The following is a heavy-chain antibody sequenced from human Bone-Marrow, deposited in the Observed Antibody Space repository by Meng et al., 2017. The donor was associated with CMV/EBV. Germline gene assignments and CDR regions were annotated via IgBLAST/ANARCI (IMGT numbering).Heavy chain of an antibody. CDR3: AKKSWSWFDP. CDR1: GFTFSSYA. J-gene: IGHJ5*02. V-gene: IGHV3-23*03. CDR2: IYSGGSST. Sequence: GESLKISCAASGFTFSSYAMSWVRQAPGKGLEWVSVIYSGGSSTYYADSVKGRFTISRDTSKNTLYLQMNSLRAEDTAVYCWAKKSWSWFDPWGQGTLVTVSS.